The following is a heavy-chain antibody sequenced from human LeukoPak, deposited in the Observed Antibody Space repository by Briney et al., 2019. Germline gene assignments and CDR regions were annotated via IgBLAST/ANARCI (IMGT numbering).Heavy chain of an antibody. CDR1: GFTFSSYA. CDR2: ISGSGGST. CDR3: AKDRDYGDYLDAFDI. V-gene: IGHV3-23*01. J-gene: IGHJ3*02. D-gene: IGHD4-17*01. Sequence: GGSLRLSCAASGFTFSSYAMSWVRQAPGKGLEWVSAISGSGGSTYYADSVKGRFTISRGNSKNTLYLQMNSLRAEDTAVYYCAKDRDYGDYLDAFDIWGQGTMVTVSS.